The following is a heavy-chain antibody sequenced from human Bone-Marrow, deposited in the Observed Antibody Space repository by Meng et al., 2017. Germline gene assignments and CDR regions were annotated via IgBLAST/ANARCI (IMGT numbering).Heavy chain of an antibody. D-gene: IGHD5-12*01. CDR2: IDPKSGDT. CDR1: GYNFPDYW. CDR3: ARYAATMASFDY. J-gene: IGHJ4*02. V-gene: IGHV1-2*06. Sequence: ASVKVSCKPSGYNFPDYWLHWVRRAPGQGLEWMGRIDPKSGDTHYAQRFQGRVTMTGDTSISTAYMELSGLRSEDTAVYYCARYAATMASFDYWGQGTLVTVSS.